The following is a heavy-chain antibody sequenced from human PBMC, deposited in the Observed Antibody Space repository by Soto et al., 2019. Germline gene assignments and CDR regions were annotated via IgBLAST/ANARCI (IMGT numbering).Heavy chain of an antibody. CDR1: GGSISSYY. J-gene: IGHJ3*02. CDR3: ARTPYGDYAAFDI. D-gene: IGHD4-17*01. Sequence: SETLSLTCTVSGGSISSYYCSWIRQPPGKGLEWIGYIYYSGTTNYNPSLKSRVTISVDTSKNQFSLKLSSVTAAATAAYYGARTPYGDYAAFDIWGQGTMVTVSS. V-gene: IGHV4-59*01. CDR2: IYYSGTT.